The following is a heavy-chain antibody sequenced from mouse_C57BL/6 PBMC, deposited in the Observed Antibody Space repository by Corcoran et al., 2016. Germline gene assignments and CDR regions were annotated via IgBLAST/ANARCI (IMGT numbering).Heavy chain of an antibody. CDR3: ARCEVNWAFAY. CDR1: GYTFTTYG. V-gene: IGHV9-3*01. J-gene: IGHJ3*01. D-gene: IGHD4-1*01. Sequence: QIQLVQSGPELKKPGETVKISCKASGYTFTTYGMSWVKQAPGKGLKWMGWINTYSGVPTYADDFKGRFAFSLETSASTAYLQINNLKNEDTATYFCARCEVNWAFAYGGQGTLVTVSA. CDR2: INTYSGVP.